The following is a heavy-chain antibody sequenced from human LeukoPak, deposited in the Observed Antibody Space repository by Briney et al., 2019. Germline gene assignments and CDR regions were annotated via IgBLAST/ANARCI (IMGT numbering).Heavy chain of an antibody. V-gene: IGHV3-21*01. CDR2: ISSSSSYI. CDR1: GFTFSSYS. D-gene: IGHD3-22*01. J-gene: IGHJ4*02. Sequence: GGSLRLSCAASGFTFSSYSMNWVRQAPGKGLEWVSSISSSSSYIYYADSVKGRFTISRDNAKNSLYPQMNSLRAEDTAVYYCARGSYYDSSGYGYWGQGTLVTVSS. CDR3: ARGSYYDSSGYGY.